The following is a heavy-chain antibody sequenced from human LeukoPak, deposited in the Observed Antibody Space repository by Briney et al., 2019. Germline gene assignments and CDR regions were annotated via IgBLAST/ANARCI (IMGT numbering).Heavy chain of an antibody. CDR3: AITAMVTSPDY. CDR1: YTFXXYX. CDR2: ISAYNGNR. J-gene: IGHJ4*02. D-gene: IGHD5-18*01. V-gene: IGHV1-18*01. Sequence: YTFXXYXISWVRQAPGQGREWMGWISAYNGNRNYAQKLQGRLTMTTDTSTSTAYMELSSLRSDDTAVYYCAITAMVTSPDYWGQGTLVTVSS.